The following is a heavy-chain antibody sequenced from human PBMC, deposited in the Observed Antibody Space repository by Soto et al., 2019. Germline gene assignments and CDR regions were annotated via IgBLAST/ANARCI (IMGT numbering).Heavy chain of an antibody. V-gene: IGHV3-7*03. D-gene: IGHD6-19*01. CDR2: IKQDGSEK. J-gene: IGHJ4*02. CDR3: ARDEGQWLVGGFDY. Sequence: PGGSLRLSCAASGFTFSSYWMSWVRQAPGKGLEWVANIKQDGSEKYYVDSVKGRFTISRDNAKNSLYLQMNSLRAEDTAVYYCARDEGQWLVGGFDYWGQGTLVTVSS. CDR1: GFTFSSYW.